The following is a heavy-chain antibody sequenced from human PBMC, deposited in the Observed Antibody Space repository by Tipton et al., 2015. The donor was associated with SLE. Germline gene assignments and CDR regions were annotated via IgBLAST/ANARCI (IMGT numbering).Heavy chain of an antibody. CDR3: ARVGGSYRYHHWFDP. Sequence: TLSLTCAVYGGSFSGYYWSWIRQPPGKGLEWIGEINHSGSTNYNPSLKSRATISVDTSKNQFSLKLSSVTAADTAVYYCARVGGSYRYHHWFDPWGQGTLVTVSS. V-gene: IGHV4-34*01. D-gene: IGHD3-16*02. CDR1: GGSFSGYY. CDR2: INHSGST. J-gene: IGHJ5*02.